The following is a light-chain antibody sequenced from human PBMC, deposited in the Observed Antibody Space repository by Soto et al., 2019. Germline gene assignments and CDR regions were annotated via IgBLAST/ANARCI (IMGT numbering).Light chain of an antibody. CDR3: QQYSNSPFT. J-gene: IGKJ3*01. CDR2: GAS. V-gene: IGKV3-15*01. Sequence: EIVMTQSPATLSVSPGERATLSCRASQSVSSNVAWYQQNPGQAPRLLFSGASTRATGIPARFSGSGSGTDFTLTISRLEPEDFAVYYCQQYSNSPFTFGPGT. CDR1: QSVSSN.